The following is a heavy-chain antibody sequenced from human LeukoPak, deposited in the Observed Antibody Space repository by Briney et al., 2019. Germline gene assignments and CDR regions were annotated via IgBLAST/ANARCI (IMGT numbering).Heavy chain of an antibody. CDR3: AKATPGVSKVSPDY. CDR2: ISSSGGST. D-gene: IGHD1-14*01. J-gene: IGHJ4*02. Sequence: GGSLRLSCAASGFTFSSYAMSWVRQAPGKGLEWVSAISSSGGSTYYADSVKGRFTISRDNSKNTLYLQMNSLRAEDTAVYYCAKATPGVSKVSPDYWGQGTLVTVSS. CDR1: GFTFSSYA. V-gene: IGHV3-23*01.